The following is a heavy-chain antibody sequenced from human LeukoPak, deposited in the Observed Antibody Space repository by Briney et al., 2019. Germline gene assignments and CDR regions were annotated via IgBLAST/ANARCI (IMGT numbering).Heavy chain of an antibody. CDR1: GFTFSNYG. J-gene: IGHJ4*02. CDR2: IWYDGSTK. Sequence: GGSLRLSCAASGFTFSNYGMHWVRQAPGRGLEWVAVIWYDGSTKYYADSVKGRFTISRDNSKNMLYLQMNSLRAEDTAVYYCAANFDLWGQGTLVTVSS. V-gene: IGHV3-33*01. CDR3: AANFDL.